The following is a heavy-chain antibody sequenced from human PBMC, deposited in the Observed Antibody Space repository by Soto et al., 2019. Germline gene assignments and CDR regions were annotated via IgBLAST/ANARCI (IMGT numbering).Heavy chain of an antibody. Sequence: SETLSLTCTVSGGSISSYYWSWIRQPPGKGLEWIGYIYYSGSTNYNPSLKSRVTISVDTSKNQFSLKLSSVTAADTAVYYCARAYDSSGYSLLGPWGQGTLVTVSS. V-gene: IGHV4-59*01. CDR2: IYYSGST. D-gene: IGHD3-22*01. J-gene: IGHJ5*02. CDR3: ARAYDSSGYSLLGP. CDR1: GGSISSYY.